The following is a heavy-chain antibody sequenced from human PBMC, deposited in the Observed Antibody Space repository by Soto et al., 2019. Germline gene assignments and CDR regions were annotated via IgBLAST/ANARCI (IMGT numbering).Heavy chain of an antibody. D-gene: IGHD6-19*01. J-gene: IGHJ4*02. Sequence: GGSLRLSCAASGFTFSNAWMSWVRQPPGKGLEWVGRIKSKTDGGTTDYVAPVKGRFIISRDDSKNMVYLQMNSLKTENTAMYYCTTGQVAGTRDYWGQGTLVTVSS. CDR1: GFTFSNAW. CDR3: TTGQVAGTRDY. V-gene: IGHV3-15*01. CDR2: IKSKTDGGTT.